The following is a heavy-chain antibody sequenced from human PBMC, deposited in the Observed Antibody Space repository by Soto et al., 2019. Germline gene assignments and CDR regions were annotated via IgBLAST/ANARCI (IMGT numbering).Heavy chain of an antibody. D-gene: IGHD2-15*01. V-gene: IGHV1-18*01. CDR2: ISAYNGNT. CDR1: GYTFTSYG. CDR3: ARENCSGGSCYDWFDP. Sequence: ASVKVSCKASGYTFTSYGISWVRQAPGQGLEWMGWISAYNGNTNYAQKLQGRVTMTTDTSTSSAYMELRSLGSDDTAVYYCARENCSGGSCYDWFDPWGQGTLVTVSS. J-gene: IGHJ5*02.